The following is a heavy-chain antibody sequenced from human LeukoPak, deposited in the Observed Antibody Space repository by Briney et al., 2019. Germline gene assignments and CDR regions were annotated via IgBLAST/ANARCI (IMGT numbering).Heavy chain of an antibody. J-gene: IGHJ4*02. CDR2: INSNSGGT. Sequence: ASVKVSFKASGYTFTGYYMHWVRQAPGQGLEWMGWINSNSGGTNYAQKFQGGVTMTRDTSITTACMELSRLRSNDTAVYYCARGGSSGTGWDPDYWGQGTLVTVSS. D-gene: IGHD6-13*01. CDR1: GYTFTGYY. V-gene: IGHV1-2*02. CDR3: ARGGSSGTGWDPDY.